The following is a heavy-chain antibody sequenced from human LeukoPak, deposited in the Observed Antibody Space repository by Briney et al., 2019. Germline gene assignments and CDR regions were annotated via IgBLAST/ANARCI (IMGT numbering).Heavy chain of an antibody. V-gene: IGHV3-30*04. Sequence: GGSLRLSCAASGITFSSYAMDWVRQGPGKGLEWGAAITYDGSNTDYADSVKGRFTISRANSKHTLYLKMNSLRVEDTAVYSSAKGDCSSTSCPKTAWGQGNL. CDR2: ITYDGSNT. D-gene: IGHD2-2*01. CDR3: AKGDCSSTSCPKTA. J-gene: IGHJ5*02. CDR1: GITFSSYA.